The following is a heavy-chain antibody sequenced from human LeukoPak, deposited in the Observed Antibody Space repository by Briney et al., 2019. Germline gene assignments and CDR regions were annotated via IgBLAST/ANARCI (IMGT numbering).Heavy chain of an antibody. CDR2: IRYDGSDE. CDR1: GFNLSAYA. CDR3: AKDAGSSSSLGD. J-gene: IGHJ4*02. V-gene: IGHV3-30*02. Sequence: PGGSLRLSCVASGFNLSAYAMHWARQAPGKGLEWVSLIRYDGSDEYYADSVKGRYTISRDISKNTLNLQMNSLRAEDTAVYYCAKDAGSSSSLGDWGQGTLVTVSS. D-gene: IGHD6-6*01.